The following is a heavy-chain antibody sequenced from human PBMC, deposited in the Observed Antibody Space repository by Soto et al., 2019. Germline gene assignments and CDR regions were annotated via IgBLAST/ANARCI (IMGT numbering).Heavy chain of an antibody. J-gene: IGHJ6*02. V-gene: IGHV1-2*04. CDR1: GYTFTGYY. Sequence: SVNVSCKXSGYTFTGYYMHWVRQAPGQGLEWMGWINPNSGGTNYAQKFQGWVTMTRDTSISTAYMELSRLRSDDTAVYYCARSSIQLWPDYYYYYGMDVWGQGTTVTVSS. CDR2: INPNSGGT. D-gene: IGHD5-18*01. CDR3: ARSSIQLWPDYYYYYGMDV.